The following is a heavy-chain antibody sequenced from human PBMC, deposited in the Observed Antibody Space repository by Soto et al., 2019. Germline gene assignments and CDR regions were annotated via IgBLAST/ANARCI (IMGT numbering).Heavy chain of an antibody. CDR1: GGSISSGDYY. D-gene: IGHD2-15*01. J-gene: IGHJ5*02. CDR3: AGDRVEVVAATPTNWFDP. CDR2: VYYSGST. Sequence: SETLSLTCTVSGGSISSGDYYWSWIRQPPGKGLEWIGYVYYSGSTYYNPSLKSRVTISVDTSKNQFSLKLSSVTAADTAVYYCAGDRVEVVAATPTNWFDPWGQGTLVTVSS. V-gene: IGHV4-30-4*01.